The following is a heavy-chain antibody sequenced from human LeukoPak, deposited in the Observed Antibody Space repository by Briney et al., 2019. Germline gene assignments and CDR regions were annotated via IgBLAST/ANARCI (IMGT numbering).Heavy chain of an antibody. CDR2: ISGSGGST. J-gene: IGHJ5*02. D-gene: IGHD3-16*02. Sequence: PGGSLRLSCAASGFTFYNSGMGWVRQAPGKGLEWVSAISGSGGSTYYADSVKGRFTISRDNSKNTLYLQMNSLRAEDTAVYYCAKGPYDYVWGSYRPETYNWFDPWGQGTLVTVSS. V-gene: IGHV3-23*01. CDR1: GFTFYNSG. CDR3: AKGPYDYVWGSYRPETYNWFDP.